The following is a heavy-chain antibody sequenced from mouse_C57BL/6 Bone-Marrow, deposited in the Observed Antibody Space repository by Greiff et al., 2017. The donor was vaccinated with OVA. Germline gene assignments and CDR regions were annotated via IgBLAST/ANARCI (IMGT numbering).Heavy chain of an antibody. D-gene: IGHD1-1*01. V-gene: IGHV1-74*01. CDR3: AKTYYYGSSDGEGYLDV. CDR2: IHPSDSDT. Sequence: QVQLQQPGTELVKPGASVKLSCKASGYTFTSYWMHWVKQRPGQGLEWIGRIHPSDSDTNYNQKFKGKATLTVDQSSSPAYMQLSSLTSEDSAAYYCAKTYYYGSSDGEGYLDVWGTGTTVTVSS. CDR1: GYTFTSYW. J-gene: IGHJ1*03.